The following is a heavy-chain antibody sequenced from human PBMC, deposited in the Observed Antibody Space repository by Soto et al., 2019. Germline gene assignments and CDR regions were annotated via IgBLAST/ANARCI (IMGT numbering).Heavy chain of an antibody. D-gene: IGHD6-13*01. Sequence: SETLSLTCTASGGSISSYYWSWIRQPPGKGLEWIGYIYYSGSTNYNPSLKSRVTISVDTSKNQFSPKLSSVSAADTAVYYCARVVSAAAGSGTLTYCFAYWGRGPLVTVSS. CDR2: IYYSGST. V-gene: IGHV4-59*01. CDR1: GGSISSYY. CDR3: ARVVSAAAGSGTLTYCFAY. J-gene: IGHJ4*02.